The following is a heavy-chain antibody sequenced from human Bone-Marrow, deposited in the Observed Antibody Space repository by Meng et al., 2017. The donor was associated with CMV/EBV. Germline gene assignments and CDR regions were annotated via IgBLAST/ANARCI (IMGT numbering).Heavy chain of an antibody. Sequence: SETLSLTCTVSGGSISSSGYYWGWVRQPPGKGLEWIGSIYYTGSTYYNPSLMSRVTISVDTSNNQFSLRLTSVTAADTAVYYCARGLGTDAFDIWGQGTMVTVSS. J-gene: IGHJ3*02. CDR2: IYYTGST. D-gene: IGHD1-1*01. CDR1: GGSISSSGYY. V-gene: IGHV4-39*07. CDR3: ARGLGTDAFDI.